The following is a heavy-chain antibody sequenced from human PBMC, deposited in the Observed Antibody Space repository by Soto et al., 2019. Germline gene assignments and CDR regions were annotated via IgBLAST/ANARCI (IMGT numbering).Heavy chain of an antibody. CDR3: ARLVHYYYYYMDV. CDR2: IYPGDSDT. J-gene: IGHJ6*03. CDR1: GYSFTSYW. Sequence: GESLKISCKGSGYSFTSYWIGWVRQMPGKGLEWMGVIYPGDSDTRYSPSFQGRVTISADKSISTAYLQWSSLKASDTAMYYCARLVHYYYYYMDVWGKGTTVTVSS. V-gene: IGHV5-51*01.